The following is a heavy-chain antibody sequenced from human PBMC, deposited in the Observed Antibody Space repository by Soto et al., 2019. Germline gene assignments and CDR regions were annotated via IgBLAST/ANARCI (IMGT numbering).Heavy chain of an antibody. V-gene: IGHV1-3*04. Sequence: QVQLVQSGAEVKKPGASVKVSCKASGITFSTYAIHWVRQAPGQSLEWMGWSNTGTGNTRYSQNFQGRVTLTRDTSASTAYMDLSSLRSEDTSIYYCARAISGYVTWGQGTLVTVSS. CDR1: GITFSTYA. CDR2: SNTGTGNT. J-gene: IGHJ5*02. D-gene: IGHD5-12*01. CDR3: ARAISGYVT.